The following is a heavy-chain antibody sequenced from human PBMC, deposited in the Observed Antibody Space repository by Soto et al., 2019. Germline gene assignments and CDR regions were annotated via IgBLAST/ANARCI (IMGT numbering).Heavy chain of an antibody. Sequence: QVQLVQSGAEVKKLGASVKVSCKASGYTFTAYYIHWVRQAPGQGLEWVGWINPNSGDTNYAQRFQAWVSICGYTSVSTAYMDLSRLRSDDTSVYYCARGGYTYGYGLDYWGQGTLVTVSS. V-gene: IGHV1-2*04. CDR1: GYTFTAYY. CDR2: INPNSGDT. CDR3: ARGGYTYGYGLDY. D-gene: IGHD5-18*01. J-gene: IGHJ4*02.